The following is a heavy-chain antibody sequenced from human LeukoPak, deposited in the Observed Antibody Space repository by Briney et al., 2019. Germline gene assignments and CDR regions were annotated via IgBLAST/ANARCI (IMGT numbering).Heavy chain of an antibody. CDR2: INHSGST. CDR1: GGSFSGYY. V-gene: IGHV4-34*01. D-gene: IGHD5-24*01. Sequence: SETLSLTCAVYGGSFSGYYWSWIRQPPGKGLEWIGEINHSGSTNYNPSLKSRVTISVDTSKNQFSLKLSSVTAADTAVYYCARGQMAGYWGQGTLVTVSS. CDR3: ARGQMAGY. J-gene: IGHJ4*02.